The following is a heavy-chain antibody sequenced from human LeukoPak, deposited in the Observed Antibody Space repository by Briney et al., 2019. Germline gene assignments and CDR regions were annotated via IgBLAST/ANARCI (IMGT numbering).Heavy chain of an antibody. J-gene: IGHJ4*02. CDR3: ARGFSSSWYAVGY. V-gene: IGHV3-33*01. CDR2: IWYDGSNK. CDR1: GFTFSSYG. D-gene: IGHD6-13*01. Sequence: GGSLRLSCAASGFTFSSYGMHWVRQAPGTGLEWVAVIWYDGSNKYYVDSVKGRFTISRDNSKNTLYLQMNSLRAEDTAVYYCARGFSSSWYAVGYWGQGTLVTVSS.